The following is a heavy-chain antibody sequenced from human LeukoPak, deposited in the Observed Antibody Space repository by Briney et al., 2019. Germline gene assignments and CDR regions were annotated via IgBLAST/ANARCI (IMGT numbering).Heavy chain of an antibody. Sequence: PGGSLRLSCAASGFTFSSYEMSWVRQAPGKGLEWVSYISSSGTTIYYADSVRGRFTISRDNAKNSLYLQMNSLRADDTAVYYCATGSYGDYFFDFWGQGTLVTVSS. J-gene: IGHJ4*02. CDR1: GFTFSSYE. CDR2: ISSSGTTI. V-gene: IGHV3-48*03. CDR3: ATGSYGDYFFDF. D-gene: IGHD4-17*01.